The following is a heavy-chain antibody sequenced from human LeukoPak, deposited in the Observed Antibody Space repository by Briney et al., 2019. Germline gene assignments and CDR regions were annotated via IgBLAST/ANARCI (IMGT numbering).Heavy chain of an antibody. CDR1: GFTFNTYW. J-gene: IGHJ4*02. D-gene: IGHD1-26*01. CDR2: INADGSTT. Sequence: GGTLRLSCAASGFTFNTYWMYWVRQAPGKGLVWVSRINADGSTTNDADSVKGRFTISRDNAKTTLYLQMNSLRAEDTAVYYCATGAYSGSYRGLDYWGQGTLVAVSS. V-gene: IGHV3-74*01. CDR3: ATGAYSGSYRGLDY.